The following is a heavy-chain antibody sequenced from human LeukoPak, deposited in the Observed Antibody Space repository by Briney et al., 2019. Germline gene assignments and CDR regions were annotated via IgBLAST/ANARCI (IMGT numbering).Heavy chain of an antibody. Sequence: SETLSLTCTVSGGSISSYYWSWIRQPPGKGLEWIGYIYYSGSTNYNPSLKSRVTISVDTSKNQFSLKLSSVIAADTAVYYCAREDVDNAFDIWGQGTMVTVSS. CDR3: AREDVDNAFDI. CDR1: GGSISSYY. V-gene: IGHV4-59*01. D-gene: IGHD5-12*01. CDR2: IYYSGST. J-gene: IGHJ3*02.